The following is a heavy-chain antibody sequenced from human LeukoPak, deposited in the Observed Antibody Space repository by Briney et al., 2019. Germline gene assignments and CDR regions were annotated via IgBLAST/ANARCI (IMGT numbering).Heavy chain of an antibody. CDR1: GFTFSSYS. Sequence: GSLRLSCAASGFTFSSYSMNWVRQPPGKGLEWIGEINHSGSTNYNPSLKSRVTISVDASKNQFSLKLSSVTAADTAVYYCARRREMATITGYYYGMDAWGQGTTVTVSS. J-gene: IGHJ6*02. D-gene: IGHD5-24*01. V-gene: IGHV4-34*01. CDR2: INHSGST. CDR3: ARRREMATITGYYYGMDA.